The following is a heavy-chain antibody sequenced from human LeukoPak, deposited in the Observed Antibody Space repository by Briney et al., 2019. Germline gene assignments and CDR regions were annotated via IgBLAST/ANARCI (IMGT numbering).Heavy chain of an antibody. Sequence: GSLRLSCAASGFTFSSYSMNWVRQAPGKGLEWVSSISSSSSYIYYAGSVKGRFTISRDNAKNSLYLQMNSLRAEDTAVYYCARDIEWGSYRSERYFDYWGQGTLVTVSS. CDR2: ISSSSSYI. V-gene: IGHV3-21*01. D-gene: IGHD3-16*02. CDR1: GFTFSSYS. CDR3: ARDIEWGSYRSERYFDY. J-gene: IGHJ4*02.